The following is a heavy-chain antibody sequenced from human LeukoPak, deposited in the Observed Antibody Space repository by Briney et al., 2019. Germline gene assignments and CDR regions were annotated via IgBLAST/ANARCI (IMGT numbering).Heavy chain of an antibody. V-gene: IGHV3-48*01. CDR3: AKTDLVVVVAAVLGY. D-gene: IGHD2-15*01. CDR1: GFTFSSYS. J-gene: IGHJ4*02. Sequence: PGGSLRLSCAASGFTFSSYSMNWVRQAPGKGLEWVSYISSSSGTIYYADSVKGRFTISRDNSKNTLYLQMNSLRAEDTAVYYCAKTDLVVVVAAVLGYWGQGTLVTVSS. CDR2: ISSSSGTI.